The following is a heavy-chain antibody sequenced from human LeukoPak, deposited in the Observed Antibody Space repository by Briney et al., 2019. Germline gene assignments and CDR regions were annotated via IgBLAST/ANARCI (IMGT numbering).Heavy chain of an antibody. Sequence: NPSDTLSLTCTVSGGSISNSYWSWVRQPPGKGLQWIGYIYYSGSAYYNPSLKSRVTMSVDTSKNQFSLKLSSVTSADTAVYFCAREHFNFYDSSGFLIWFDPWGQGTLVTVSS. V-gene: IGHV4-59*01. CDR2: IYYSGSA. J-gene: IGHJ5*02. D-gene: IGHD3-22*01. CDR3: AREHFNFYDSSGFLIWFDP. CDR1: GGSISNSY.